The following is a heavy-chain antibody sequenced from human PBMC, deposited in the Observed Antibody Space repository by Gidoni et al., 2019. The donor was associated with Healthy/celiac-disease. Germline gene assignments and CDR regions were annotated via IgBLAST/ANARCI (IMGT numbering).Heavy chain of an antibody. CDR1: GRSISSSSYY. CDR2: IYYSGST. D-gene: IGHD2-2*01. J-gene: IGHJ4*02. Sequence: QLQLQESGPGLVKPSETLSLACTVSGRSISSSSYYWGWIRQPPGKGLEWIGSIYYSGSTYYNPSLKSRVTISVDTSKNQFSLKLSSVTAADTAVYYCARRPTYCSSTSCLDYWGQGTLVTVSS. CDR3: ARRPTYCSSTSCLDY. V-gene: IGHV4-39*01.